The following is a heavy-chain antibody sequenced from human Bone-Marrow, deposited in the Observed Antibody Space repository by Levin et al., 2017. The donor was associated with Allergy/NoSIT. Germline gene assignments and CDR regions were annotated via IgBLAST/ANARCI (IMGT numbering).Heavy chain of an antibody. Sequence: PGESLKISCKGSGYTFTSYWISWVRQMPGKGLEWMGMIDPSDSYTNYSPSFQGHVTISSDTSISTAYLQWNSLKASDTAMYYCARLLREGYTSNWYRHWGQGTLITVSS. CDR3: ARLLREGYTSNWYRH. CDR2: IDPSDSYT. J-gene: IGHJ4*02. D-gene: IGHD6-13*01. V-gene: IGHV5-10-1*01. CDR1: GYTFTSYW.